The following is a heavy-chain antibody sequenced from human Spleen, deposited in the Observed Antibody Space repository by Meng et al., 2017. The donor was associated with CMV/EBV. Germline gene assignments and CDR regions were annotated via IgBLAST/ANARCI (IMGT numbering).Heavy chain of an antibody. CDR1: GGTFSSYA. Sequence: SVKVSCKASGGTFSSYAISWVRQAPGQGLEWMGGIIPIFGTANYAQKFQGRVTITTDESTSTAYMELSSLRSEDTAVYYCARAMGGYSGYHYYYYGMDVWGQGTTVTVSS. V-gene: IGHV1-69*05. J-gene: IGHJ6*02. CDR3: ARAMGGYSGYHYYYYGMDV. D-gene: IGHD5-12*01. CDR2: IIPIFGTA.